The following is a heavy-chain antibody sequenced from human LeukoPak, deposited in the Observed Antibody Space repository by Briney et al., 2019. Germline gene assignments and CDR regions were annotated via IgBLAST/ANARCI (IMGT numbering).Heavy chain of an antibody. D-gene: IGHD6-13*01. J-gene: IGHJ4*02. CDR2: INPSGGST. CDR1: GYTFTSYY. V-gene: IGHV1-46*01. Sequence: ASVKVSCKASGYTFTSYYMHWVRQAPEQGLEWMGIINPSGGSTSYAQKFQGRVTMTRDTSTSTVYMELSSLRSEDTAVYYCARDPRIAAAGDTRGYFDYWGQGTLVTVSS. CDR3: ARDPRIAAAGDTRGYFDY.